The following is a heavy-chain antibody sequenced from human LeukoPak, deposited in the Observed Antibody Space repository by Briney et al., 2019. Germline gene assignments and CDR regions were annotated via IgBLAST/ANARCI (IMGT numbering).Heavy chain of an antibody. D-gene: IGHD6-6*01. V-gene: IGHV1-46*01. CDR1: GYTFTSYY. J-gene: IGHJ4*02. CDR3: ARDPSSGGIAARFDY. CDR2: INPSGGST. Sequence: ASVKVSCKASGYTFTSYYTHWVRQAPGQGLEWMGIINPSGGSTSYAQKFQGRVTMTRDTSTSTVYMELSSLRSEDTAVYYCARDPSSGGIAARFDYWGQGTLVTVSS.